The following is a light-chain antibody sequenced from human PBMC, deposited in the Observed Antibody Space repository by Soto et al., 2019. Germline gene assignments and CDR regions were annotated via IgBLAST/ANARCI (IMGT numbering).Light chain of an antibody. Sequence: EIVMTQAPATLSVSTGVRATLSCRANQSVGSNLAWYQQKPGQAPRLLIYGASTRATGIAARFSGSGSGTELTLTISSLQSEDFAVYYCQQYNNWPPGITFGQGTRLEIK. V-gene: IGKV3-15*01. CDR3: QQYNNWPPGIT. CDR1: QSVGSN. CDR2: GAS. J-gene: IGKJ5*01.